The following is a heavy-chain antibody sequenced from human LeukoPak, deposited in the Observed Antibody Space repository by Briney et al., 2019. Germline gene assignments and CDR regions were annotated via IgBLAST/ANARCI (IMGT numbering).Heavy chain of an antibody. Sequence: ASVKVSCKASGYTFAGHYIHWVRQAPGQGLEWMGWIHPNTGGTKYAQKFQGRVTMTRDTSSSTAYMELSSLRSADTAVYYCASEYKYDSSGANAFDIWGQGTMVTVSS. CDR3: ASEYKYDSSGANAFDI. V-gene: IGHV1-2*02. J-gene: IGHJ3*02. CDR1: GYTFAGHY. D-gene: IGHD3-22*01. CDR2: IHPNTGGT.